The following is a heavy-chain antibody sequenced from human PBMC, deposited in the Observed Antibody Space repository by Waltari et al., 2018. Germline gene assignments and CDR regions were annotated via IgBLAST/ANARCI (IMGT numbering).Heavy chain of an antibody. V-gene: IGHV3-30*01. CDR1: GFTFSSYA. CDR2: ISYDGSNK. J-gene: IGHJ3*02. Sequence: QVQLVESGGGVVQPGRSLRLSCAASGFTFSSYAMHWVRQAPGKGLEWVAVISYDGSNKYYADAVKGRFTISRDNSKNTLYLQMNSLRAEDTAVYYCARSSLEGEGISSGWYGVLGAFDIWGQGTMVTVSS. D-gene: IGHD6-19*01. CDR3: ARSSLEGEGISSGWYGVLGAFDI.